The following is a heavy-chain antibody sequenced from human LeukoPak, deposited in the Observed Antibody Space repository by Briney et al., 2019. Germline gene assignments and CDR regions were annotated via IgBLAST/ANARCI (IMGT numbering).Heavy chain of an antibody. CDR1: GLTFSRFG. V-gene: IGHV3-30*18. D-gene: IGHD1-26*01. CDR2: ISHDGSQR. CDR3: AKGQNRSGGALAY. Sequence: GGSLRLSCAASGLTFSRFGMHWVRQAPGKGLDWVALISHDGSQRYYTDSVRGRFTISRDNSKNTLYLQMDSLRAEDTAVYYCAKGQNRSGGALAYWGQGTLVTVSS. J-gene: IGHJ4*02.